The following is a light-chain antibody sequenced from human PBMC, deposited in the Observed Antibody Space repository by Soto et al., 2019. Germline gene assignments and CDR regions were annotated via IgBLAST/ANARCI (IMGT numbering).Light chain of an antibody. V-gene: IGKV3-20*01. CDR3: QQYGSSPLT. CDR2: GAS. J-gene: IGKJ4*01. Sequence: EIVLTQSPGTLSLSPGEGVTLSCRASQSVSRNYLGWYQQKPGQAPRLLIYGASSRATGIPDRFSGSGSGTDFTLTINRLEPEDFAVYYCQQYGSSPLTFGGGTKVEIK. CDR1: QSVSRNY.